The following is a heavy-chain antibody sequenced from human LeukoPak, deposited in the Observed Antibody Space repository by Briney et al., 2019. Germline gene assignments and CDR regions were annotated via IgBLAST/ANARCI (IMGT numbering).Heavy chain of an antibody. CDR3: ASQAAEYWFDP. CDR1: GGSISSSSYY. Sequence: EPSETLSLTCTVSGGSISSSSYYWGWIRQPPGKGLEWIGSIYYSGSTYYNPSLKSRVTISVDTSKNQFSLKLSPVTAADTAVYYCASQAAEYWFDPWGQGTLVTVSS. CDR2: IYYSGST. D-gene: IGHD2-15*01. V-gene: IGHV4-39*01. J-gene: IGHJ5*02.